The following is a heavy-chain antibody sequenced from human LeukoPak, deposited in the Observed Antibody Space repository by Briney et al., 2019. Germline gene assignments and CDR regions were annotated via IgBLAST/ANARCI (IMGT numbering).Heavy chain of an antibody. V-gene: IGHV4-39*01. J-gene: IGHJ4*02. CDR2: IYYSGST. D-gene: IGHD3-22*01. Sequence: PSETLSLTCTVSGGSISSSSYYWGWIRQPPGKGLEWIGSIYYSGSTYYNPSLKSRVTISVDTSKNQFSLKLGSVTAADTAVYYCARGYDSSGYYLLSPYLDYWGQGTLVTVSS. CDR3: ARGYDSSGYYLLSPYLDY. CDR1: GGSISSSSYY.